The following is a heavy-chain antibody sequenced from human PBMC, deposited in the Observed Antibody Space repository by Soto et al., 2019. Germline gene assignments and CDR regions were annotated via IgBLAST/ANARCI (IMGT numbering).Heavy chain of an antibody. Sequence: GGSLRLSCAASGFTFSSYGMHWVRQAPGKGLEWVAVISYDGSNKYYTDSVKGRFTISRDNSKNTLYLQMNSLRAEDTAVYYCAKPVYGDYAPSFDYWGQGTLVTVSS. J-gene: IGHJ4*02. D-gene: IGHD4-17*01. V-gene: IGHV3-30*18. CDR3: AKPVYGDYAPSFDY. CDR2: ISYDGSNK. CDR1: GFTFSSYG.